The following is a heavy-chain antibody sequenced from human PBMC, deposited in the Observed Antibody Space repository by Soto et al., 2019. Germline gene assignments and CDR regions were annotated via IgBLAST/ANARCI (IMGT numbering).Heavy chain of an antibody. D-gene: IGHD3-3*01. Sequence: QVQLVESGGDLVKPGGSPRLSCAASGYTFSDYYMSWIRQAPGKGLEWISYIDTSGTKIYYADSVKGRFTIPRDNAKNSLYLEMNSLRDEDTAVYYCASHYDMWSGYLSPVDYWGQGTLVTVSS. J-gene: IGHJ4*02. CDR3: ASHYDMWSGYLSPVDY. CDR2: IDTSGTKI. CDR1: GYTFSDYY. V-gene: IGHV3-11*01.